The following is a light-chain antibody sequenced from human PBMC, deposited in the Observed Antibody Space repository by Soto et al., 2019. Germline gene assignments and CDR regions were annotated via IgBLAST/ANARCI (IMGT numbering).Light chain of an antibody. J-gene: IGKJ1*01. CDR2: GAS. CDR1: QGISDY. Sequence: EIQMTQSPSTLSVSAGGRATLTCRASQGISDYLAWYQQKPGKVPKLLIYGASTMQSGFPARFSGSGSGTDFTLTISSLQSEDFAAYYCQKYNSSPWTFGQGTKVDIK. V-gene: IGKV1-27*01. CDR3: QKYNSSPWT.